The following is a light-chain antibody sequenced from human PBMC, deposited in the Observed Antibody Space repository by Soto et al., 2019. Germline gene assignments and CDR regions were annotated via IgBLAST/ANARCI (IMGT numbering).Light chain of an antibody. Sequence: EIVLTQSPGTLSLSPGERATLSCRASQSVSSSYLAWYQQKPGQAPRLLIYGASSRATGIPDRFSVSGSGTDFTLTISRLEPEDFAVYYCQQYGSTLFIFGPGSKVDI. V-gene: IGKV3-20*01. CDR1: QSVSSSY. CDR3: QQYGSTLFI. CDR2: GAS. J-gene: IGKJ3*01.